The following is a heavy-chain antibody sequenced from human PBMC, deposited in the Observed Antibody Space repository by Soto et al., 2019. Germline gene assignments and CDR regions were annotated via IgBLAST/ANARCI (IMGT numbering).Heavy chain of an antibody. Sequence: GGSLRLSCVASGFTFSSYAMSWVRQAPGKGLEWVSSISVTSGSVYYADSVKGRLTISRDNSKNTLYLQMNSLRAEDTAVYYCAKDQTFSTFGNHYDMDVWGQGTTVTVSS. CDR2: ISVTSGSV. V-gene: IGHV3-23*01. CDR1: GFTFSSYA. D-gene: IGHD3-3*01. CDR3: AKDQTFSTFGNHYDMDV. J-gene: IGHJ6*02.